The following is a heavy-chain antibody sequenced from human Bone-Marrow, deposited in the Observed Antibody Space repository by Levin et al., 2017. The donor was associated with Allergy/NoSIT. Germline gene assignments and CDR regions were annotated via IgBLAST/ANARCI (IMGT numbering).Heavy chain of an antibody. CDR3: ATPYCSSTSCSPIYYYGMDV. CDR2: INPNSGGT. J-gene: IGHJ6*02. V-gene: IGHV1-2*02. CDR1: GYTFTGYY. Sequence: GESLKISCKASGYTFTGYYIHWVRQAPGQGLEWMGWINPNSGGTNYAQKFQGRVTMTRDTSISTAYMELSRLRSDDTAVYYCATPYCSSTSCSPIYYYGMDVWGQGTTVTVSS. D-gene: IGHD2-2*01.